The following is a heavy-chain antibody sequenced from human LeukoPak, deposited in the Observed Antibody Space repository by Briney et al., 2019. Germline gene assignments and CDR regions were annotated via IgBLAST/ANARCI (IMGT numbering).Heavy chain of an antibody. Sequence: GGFLRLSCAASGFTFSSDWMSWVRQAPGKGLEWVANIKQDGSDKYYVDSVKGRFTISRDNAKNSLYLQMNSLRAEDTAVYYCVRDGASWGGDSFDIWGQGTMVTVSS. J-gene: IGHJ3*02. V-gene: IGHV3-7*01. D-gene: IGHD3-10*01. CDR1: GFTFSSDW. CDR3: VRDGASWGGDSFDI. CDR2: IKQDGSDK.